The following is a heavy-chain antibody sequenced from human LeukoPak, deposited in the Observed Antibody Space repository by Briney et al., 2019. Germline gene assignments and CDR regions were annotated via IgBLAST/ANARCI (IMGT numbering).Heavy chain of an antibody. Sequence: ASVKVSCKASGYTFTTYYIHWVRQAPGQGLEWMGIINPSGGSTSYAQKFQGRVTMTRDTSTSTVYMELSSVTAADTVVYYCARHGRGSGWYPARYMDVWGKGTTVTVSS. J-gene: IGHJ6*03. D-gene: IGHD6-19*01. CDR2: INPSGGST. V-gene: IGHV1-46*01. CDR3: ARHGRGSGWYPARYMDV. CDR1: GYTFTTYY.